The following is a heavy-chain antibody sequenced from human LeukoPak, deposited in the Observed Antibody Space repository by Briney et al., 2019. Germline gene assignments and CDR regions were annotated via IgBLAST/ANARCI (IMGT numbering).Heavy chain of an antibody. D-gene: IGHD3-22*01. J-gene: IGHJ4*02. CDR3: ARDGPRRPRGYYDSSGYGL. Sequence: SVKVSCKASGGTFISYAISWVRQAPGQGLEWMGGIIPIFGTANYAQKFQGRVTITADESTSTAYMELSSLRSEDTAVYYCARDGPRRPRGYYDSSGYGLWGQGTLVTVSS. CDR1: GGTFISYA. CDR2: IIPIFGTA. V-gene: IGHV1-69*13.